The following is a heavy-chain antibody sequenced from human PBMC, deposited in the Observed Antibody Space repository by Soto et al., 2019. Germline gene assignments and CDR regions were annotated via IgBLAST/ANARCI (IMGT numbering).Heavy chain of an antibody. CDR2: INPNSGVT. CDR1: GYTFTGYF. D-gene: IGHD1-1*01. V-gene: IGHV1-2*02. CDR3: ARGGGTILATLT. J-gene: IGHJ5*02. Sequence: ASVKVSCKASGYTFTGYFIHWVRQAPGQGLEWMGYINPNSGVTKYASRFQGRVTLTSDTSIRTAYMDLNNLKPDDTAVYYCARGGGTILATLTWGPGTLVTVSS.